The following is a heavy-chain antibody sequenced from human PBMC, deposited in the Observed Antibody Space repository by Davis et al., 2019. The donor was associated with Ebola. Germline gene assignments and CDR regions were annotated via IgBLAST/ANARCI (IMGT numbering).Heavy chain of an antibody. CDR1: GFSFGTYG. Sequence: GESLKISCTAFGFSFGTYGMHWVRQAPGKGLEWVQNLSYDGSHTSSIDSVKGRFTISRDNSKNTLYLQMNSLRVEDTAVYFCARGVDRAFDIWGQGTIVTVSS. J-gene: IGHJ3*02. CDR3: ARGVDRAFDI. V-gene: IGHV3-30*03. CDR2: LSYDGSHT.